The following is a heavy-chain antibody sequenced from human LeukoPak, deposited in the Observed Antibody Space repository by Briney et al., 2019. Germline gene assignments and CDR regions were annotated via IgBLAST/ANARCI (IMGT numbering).Heavy chain of an antibody. CDR1: GFTLSSYA. D-gene: IGHD1-1*01. J-gene: IGHJ4*02. V-gene: IGHV3-7*01. CDR3: ARDSGRREDY. Sequence: GALRLSCAASGFTLSSYAMSWVRQAPGKGLEWVANIKEDGSETYYMDSAKGRFTISRDNAKNSLYLQMNSLRDEDTAVYYCARDSGRREDYWGQGILVTVSS. CDR2: IKEDGSET.